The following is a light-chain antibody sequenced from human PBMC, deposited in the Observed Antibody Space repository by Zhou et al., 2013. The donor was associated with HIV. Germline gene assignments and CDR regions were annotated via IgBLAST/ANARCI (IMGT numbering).Light chain of an antibody. V-gene: IGKV2-28*01. CDR3: MQALQTPLT. Sequence: DIVMTQSPLSLPVTPGEPASISCRSSQSLLHSNGYNYLDWYLQKPGQSPQLLIYLGSNRASGVPDRFSGSGSGTDFTLKISRVEAEDVGVYYCMQALQTPLTFGGGTKGGD. CDR1: QSLLHSNGYNY. J-gene: IGKJ4*01. CDR2: LGS.